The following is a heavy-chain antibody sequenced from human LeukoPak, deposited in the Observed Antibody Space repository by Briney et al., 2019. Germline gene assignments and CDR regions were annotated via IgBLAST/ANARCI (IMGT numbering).Heavy chain of an antibody. CDR3: ARVRYYYGSGSLNWFDP. CDR2: INPNSGDT. J-gene: IGHJ5*02. V-gene: IGHV1-2*02. CDR1: GYTFIAYY. Sequence: ASVKVSCKASGYTFIAYYMHWVRQAPGQGLEWMGWINPNSGDTNYAQKFQGRVTMTRDTSITTAYMELSRLRSDDTAVYYCARVRYYYGSGSLNWFDPWGQGTLVTVSS. D-gene: IGHD3-10*01.